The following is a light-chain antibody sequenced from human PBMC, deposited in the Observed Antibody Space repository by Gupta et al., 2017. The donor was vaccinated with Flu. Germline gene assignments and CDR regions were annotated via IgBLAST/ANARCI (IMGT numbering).Light chain of an antibody. J-gene: IGLJ1*01. CDR3: QGWDRGDHVYV. V-gene: IGLV3-21*02. CDR1: IIGAIC. Sequence: SFVLPPPTSVSVAPGHTPSITCGGNIIGAICVNWYQDKPGQAQLLVVYDDKDRPSGVPERFSGSNSGNTATLTISRVEAEDEADYYCQGWDRGDHVYVFGTGTRVTVL. CDR2: DDK.